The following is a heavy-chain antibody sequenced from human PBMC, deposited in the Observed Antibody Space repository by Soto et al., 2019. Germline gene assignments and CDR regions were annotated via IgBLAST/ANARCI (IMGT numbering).Heavy chain of an antibody. CDR3: ARELVSRQQLVYGMAV. J-gene: IGHJ6*02. CDR2: IYYSGST. V-gene: IGHV4-31*03. D-gene: IGHD6-13*01. Sequence: QVQLQESGPGLVKPSQTLSLTCTVSGGSISSGGYYWSWIRQHPGKGLEWIGYIYYSGSTYYNPSLKSRVNISVDTSKTQFSLKLSSVTAADTAVYYCARELVSRQQLVYGMAVWGQGTTVTVSS. CDR1: GGSISSGGYY.